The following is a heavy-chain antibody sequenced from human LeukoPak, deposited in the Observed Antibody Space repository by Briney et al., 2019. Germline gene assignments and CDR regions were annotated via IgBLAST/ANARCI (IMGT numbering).Heavy chain of an antibody. CDR1: GGSFSGYY. CDR3: ARTPLTTVPLDAFDI. CDR2: INHSGGT. V-gene: IGHV4-34*01. D-gene: IGHD4-17*01. J-gene: IGHJ3*02. Sequence: PSETLSLTCAVYGGSFSGYYWSWIRQPPGKGLEWIGEINHSGGTNYNPSLKSRVTISVDTSKNQFSLKLSSVTAADTAVYYCARTPLTTVPLDAFDIWGQGTMVTVSS.